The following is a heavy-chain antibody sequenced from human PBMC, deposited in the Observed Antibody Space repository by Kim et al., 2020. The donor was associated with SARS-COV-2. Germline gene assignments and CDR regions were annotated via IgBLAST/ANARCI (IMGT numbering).Heavy chain of an antibody. Sequence: GGSLRLSCAASGFTFSSYAMTWVRQAPGKGLEWLSIICSHSSNTYYADSAQGRFTISRDNATNPLHLQMNSLRVDDTAVYYCARVAGADAKVHCDVWGR. CDR3: ARVAGADAKVHCDV. D-gene: IGHD2-8*02. J-gene: IGHJ2*01. CDR1: GFTFSSYA. V-gene: IGHV3-21*04. CDR2: ICSHSSNT.